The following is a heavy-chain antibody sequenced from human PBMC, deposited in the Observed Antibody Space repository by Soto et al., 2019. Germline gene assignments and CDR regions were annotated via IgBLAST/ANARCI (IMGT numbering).Heavy chain of an antibody. Sequence: QVQLVESGGGVVQPGRSLRLSCAASGFTFSSYGMHWVRQAPGKGLEWVAVISYDGSSKYYADSVKDRFTISRDNSKNTLYLQMNSLRAEDTAVYYCAKDRRKVVVAAPFDYWGQGTLVTVSS. V-gene: IGHV3-30*18. D-gene: IGHD2-15*01. CDR1: GFTFSSYG. CDR2: ISYDGSSK. CDR3: AKDRRKVVVAAPFDY. J-gene: IGHJ4*02.